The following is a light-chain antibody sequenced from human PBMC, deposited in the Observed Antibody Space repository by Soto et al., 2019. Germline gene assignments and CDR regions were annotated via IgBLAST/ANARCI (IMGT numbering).Light chain of an antibody. CDR3: CSYAGSYV. CDR2: EGS. J-gene: IGLJ1*01. CDR1: SSDVGSYNL. V-gene: IGLV2-23*01. Sequence: QSALTQPASVSGSPGQSITISCTGTSSDVGSYNLVSWYQQHPGKAPKLMIYEGSKRPSGVSNRSSGSKSGNTASLTISGLQAEDEADYSCCSYAGSYVFGTGTKVTVL.